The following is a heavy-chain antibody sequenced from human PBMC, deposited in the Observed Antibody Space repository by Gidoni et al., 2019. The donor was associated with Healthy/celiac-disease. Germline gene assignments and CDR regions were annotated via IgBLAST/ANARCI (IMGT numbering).Heavy chain of an antibody. D-gene: IGHD2-2*01. CDR3: ARDSSYCSSTSCPPKYWFDP. V-gene: IGHV4-31*03. Sequence: QVQLQESGPGLVKPSQTLSLTCTVSGGSISRGGYYWSWIRQHPGKGLEWIGYIYYSGSTYYNPSLKSRVTISVDTSKNQFSLKLSSVTAADTAVYYCARDSSYCSSTSCPPKYWFDPWGQGTLVTVSS. CDR2: IYYSGST. CDR1: GGSISRGGYY. J-gene: IGHJ5*02.